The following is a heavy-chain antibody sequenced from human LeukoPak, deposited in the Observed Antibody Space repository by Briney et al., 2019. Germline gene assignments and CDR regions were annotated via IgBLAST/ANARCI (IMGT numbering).Heavy chain of an antibody. D-gene: IGHD2-15*01. Sequence: PGGSLRLSCAASGFTFSSYAMSWVRQAPGKGLEWVSAISGSGGSIYYADSVKGRFTISRDNSKNTLYLQMNSLRAEDTAVYYCAKDRTSGIVVVSPGTLWGQGALVTVSS. J-gene: IGHJ4*02. CDR1: GFTFSSYA. CDR3: AKDRTSGIVVVSPGTL. CDR2: ISGSGGSI. V-gene: IGHV3-23*01.